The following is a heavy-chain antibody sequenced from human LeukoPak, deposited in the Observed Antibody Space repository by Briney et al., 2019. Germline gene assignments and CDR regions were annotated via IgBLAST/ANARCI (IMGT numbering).Heavy chain of an antibody. J-gene: IGHJ6*03. Sequence: VASVKVSCKASGYTFTGYYMHWVRQAPGQGLEWMGWINPNSGGTNYAQEFQGRVTMTRDTSISTAYMELSRLRSDDTAVYYCARDHYDILTGYYMAPGGWYYYYYMDVWGKGTTVTVSS. CDR1: GYTFTGYY. D-gene: IGHD3-9*01. V-gene: IGHV1-2*02. CDR3: ARDHYDILTGYYMAPGGWYYYYYMDV. CDR2: INPNSGGT.